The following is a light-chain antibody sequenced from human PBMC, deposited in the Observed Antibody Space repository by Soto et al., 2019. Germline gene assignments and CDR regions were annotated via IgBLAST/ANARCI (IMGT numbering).Light chain of an antibody. CDR2: LGS. CDR1: QSLLHSNGYNY. CDR3: MQALQTPWT. V-gene: IGKV2-28*01. J-gene: IGKJ1*01. Sequence: DMVMTQSPLCLPVTAGEAASISCRSSQSLLHSNGYNYLDWYLQKPGQSPQLLIYLGSNRSSGVPDRFSGSGSGTDFTLKISRVEAEDVGVYYCMQALQTPWTFGQGTKVDI.